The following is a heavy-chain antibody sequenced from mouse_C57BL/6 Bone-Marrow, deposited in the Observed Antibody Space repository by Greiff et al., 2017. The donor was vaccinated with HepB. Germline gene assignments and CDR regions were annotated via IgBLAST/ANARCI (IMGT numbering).Heavy chain of an antibody. CDR3: ARIYVITTDPWFAY. Sequence: EVQLQQSGPELVKPGASVKISCKASGYTFTDYYMNWVKQSNGKSLEWIGDINPNNGGTSYNQKFKGKATLTVDKSSSTAYMELRSRTSEDSAVYYCARIYVITTDPWFAYWGQGTLVTVSA. D-gene: IGHD1-2*01. V-gene: IGHV1-26*01. CDR2: INPNNGGT. J-gene: IGHJ3*01. CDR1: GYTFTDYY.